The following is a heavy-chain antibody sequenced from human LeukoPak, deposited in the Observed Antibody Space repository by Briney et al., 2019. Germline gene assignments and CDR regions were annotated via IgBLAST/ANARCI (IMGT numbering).Heavy chain of an antibody. CDR1: GGSISGYY. CDR3: ARAPRYSGSYYAPKFYFDY. Sequence: SETLSLTCIVSGGSISGYYWSWIRQPPGKGLEWIGYIYNSGITNHNPSLKSRVTISVDTSKNQFSLKLSSVTAADTAVYYCARAPRYSGSYYAPKFYFDYWGQGTLVTVSS. D-gene: IGHD1-26*01. J-gene: IGHJ4*02. V-gene: IGHV4-59*01. CDR2: IYNSGIT.